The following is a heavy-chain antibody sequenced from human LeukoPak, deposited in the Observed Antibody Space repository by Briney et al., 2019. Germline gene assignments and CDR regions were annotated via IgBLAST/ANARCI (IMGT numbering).Heavy chain of an antibody. CDR1: GFTFSSYT. J-gene: IGHJ4*02. CDR3: ARGPQYSGRIDY. D-gene: IGHD1-26*01. CDR2: ISYDGSNE. Sequence: GGSLRLSCAASGFTFSSYTMLWVRQAPGKGLEWVAVISYDGSNEYYEDSVKGRFTISRDSSRTTLYLQMISLRAEDTAVYYCARGPQYSGRIDYWGQGTLVTVSS. V-gene: IGHV3-30-3*01.